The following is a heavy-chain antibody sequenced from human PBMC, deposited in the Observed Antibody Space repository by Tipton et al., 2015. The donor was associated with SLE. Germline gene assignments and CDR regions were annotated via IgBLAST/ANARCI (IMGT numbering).Heavy chain of an antibody. CDR1: GGSFSGYY. Sequence: LRLSCAVYGGSFSGYYWSWIRQHPGKGLEWIGYIYYSGSTYYNPSLKSRVTISVDTSKNQFSLKLNSVTAADTAVYYCARGRTAMVSDWGQGTLVTVSS. J-gene: IGHJ4*02. V-gene: IGHV4-31*02. D-gene: IGHD5-18*01. CDR2: IYYSGST. CDR3: ARGRTAMVSD.